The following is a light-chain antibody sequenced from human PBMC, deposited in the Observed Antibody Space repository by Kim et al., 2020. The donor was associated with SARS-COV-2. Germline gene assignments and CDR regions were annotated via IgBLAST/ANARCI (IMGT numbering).Light chain of an antibody. V-gene: IGLV4-69*01. CDR3: QTWGTGIWV. CDR2: VNSDGSH. CDR1: SGHSSNA. Sequence: QPVLTQSPSSSASLGASVKLTCTLSSGHSSNAITWHQHQPEKAPRYLMKVNSDGSHIKEDGISDRFSGSSSGAERYLTISSLQSEDEADYYCQTWGTGIWVFGGGTKLTVL. J-gene: IGLJ3*02.